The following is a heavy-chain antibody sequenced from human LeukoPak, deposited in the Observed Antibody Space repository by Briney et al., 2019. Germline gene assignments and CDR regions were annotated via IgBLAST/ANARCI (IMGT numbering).Heavy chain of an antibody. CDR1: GYTFTGYY. Sequence: ASVKVSCKASGYTFTGYYMHWVRQAPGQGLEWMGWINPNSGGTNYAQKFQGRVTMTRDTSISTAYMELSRLRSDDTAVYYCARFPRYCSGGSCYPTYYFDYWGQGTLVTVSS. V-gene: IGHV1-2*02. J-gene: IGHJ4*02. D-gene: IGHD2-15*01. CDR2: INPNSGGT. CDR3: ARFPRYCSGGSCYPTYYFDY.